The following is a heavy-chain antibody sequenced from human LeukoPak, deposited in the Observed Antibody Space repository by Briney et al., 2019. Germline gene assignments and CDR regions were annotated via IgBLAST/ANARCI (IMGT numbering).Heavy chain of an antibody. J-gene: IGHJ4*02. V-gene: IGHV3-9*01. CDR3: AKDTDYDSSGYYNFDY. CDR2: VSWNSGSI. CDR1: GFTFDDYA. D-gene: IGHD3-22*01. Sequence: GGSLRLSCAASGFTFDDYAMHWVRQAPGKGLEWVSGVSWNSGSIGYADSVKGRFTISRDNAKNSLYLQMNSLRAEDTALYYCAKDTDYDSSGYYNFDYWGQGTLVTVSS.